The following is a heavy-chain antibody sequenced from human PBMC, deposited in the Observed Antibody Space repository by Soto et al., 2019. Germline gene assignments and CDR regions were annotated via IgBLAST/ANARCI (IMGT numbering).Heavy chain of an antibody. CDR2: ITGSGDST. Sequence: GGSLRLSCAASGFTFKSYAVSWVRQAPGKGLEWVSVITGSGDSTYYADSVKGRFTISRDNSKNTLYLQMNSLRAEDTAVYYCAREGGAMTTVTNAGGMDVWGQGTTVTVSS. CDR1: GFTFKSYA. V-gene: IGHV3-23*01. J-gene: IGHJ6*02. CDR3: AREGGAMTTVTNAGGMDV. D-gene: IGHD4-4*01.